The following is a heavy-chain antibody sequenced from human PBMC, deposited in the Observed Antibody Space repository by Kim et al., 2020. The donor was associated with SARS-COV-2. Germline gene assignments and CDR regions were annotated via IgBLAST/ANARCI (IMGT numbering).Heavy chain of an antibody. V-gene: IGHV4-34*01. CDR1: GGSFSGYY. CDR3: ASYRGGSMVGATRGAFDY. J-gene: IGHJ4*01. D-gene: IGHD1-26*01. Sequence: SETLSLTCAVYGGSFSGYYWSWIRQPPGKGLEWIGEINHSGSTNYNPSLKSRVTISVDTSKNQFSLKLSSVTAADTAVYYCASYRGGSMVGATRGAFDY. CDR2: INHSGST.